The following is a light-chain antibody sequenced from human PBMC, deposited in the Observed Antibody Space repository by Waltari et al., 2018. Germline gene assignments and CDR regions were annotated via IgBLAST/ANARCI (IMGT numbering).Light chain of an antibody. CDR2: WAS. Sequence: SLGERATINCRSSQNVLFSSNNKNYLAWYQQKPGQPPKLLIYWASTRESGVPDRFSGSGSGTDFTITISSLQAADVAIYYCQQYYTTPYTFGQGTKLEIK. CDR3: QQYYTTPYT. CDR1: QNVLFSSNNKNY. J-gene: IGKJ2*01. V-gene: IGKV4-1*01.